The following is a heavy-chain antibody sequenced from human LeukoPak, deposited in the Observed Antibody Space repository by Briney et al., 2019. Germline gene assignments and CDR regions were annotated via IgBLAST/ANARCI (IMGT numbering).Heavy chain of an antibody. CDR2: INPNSGGT. J-gene: IGHJ4*02. CDR3: ARRGDGDILTAYYFFDS. D-gene: IGHD3-9*01. V-gene: IGHV1-2*02. Sequence: ASVTVSCKASGYTFTGYYIHWVRQAPGQGLEWMGWINPNSGGTIYAQKFQGRVTMTRDTSISTAYMELNSLRSDDTAVYYCARRGDGDILTAYYFFDSWGQGTLVTVSS. CDR1: GYTFTGYY.